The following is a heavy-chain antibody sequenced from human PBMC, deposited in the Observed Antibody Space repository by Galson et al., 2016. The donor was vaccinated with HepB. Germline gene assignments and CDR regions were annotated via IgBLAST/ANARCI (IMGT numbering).Heavy chain of an antibody. D-gene: IGHD3-10*01. CDR1: GFTFRSYA. CDR2: ISGSGGST. Sequence: SLRLSCAASGFTFRSYAMTWVRQAPGKGLELVSTISGSGGSTYHADSVKGRFTLSRDNSKNTVYLQMNSLRGEDTAVYYCAKFASGTYYLDSFDYWGQGTLVTVSS. J-gene: IGHJ4*02. V-gene: IGHV3-23*01. CDR3: AKFASGTYYLDSFDY.